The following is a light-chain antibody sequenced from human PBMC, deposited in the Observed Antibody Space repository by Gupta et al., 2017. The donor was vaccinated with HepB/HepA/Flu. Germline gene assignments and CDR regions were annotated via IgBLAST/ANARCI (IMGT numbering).Light chain of an antibody. CDR1: QSVSSSY. CDR3: QQDGSSSWT. CDR2: GSS. V-gene: IGKV3-20*01. J-gene: IGKJ1*01. Sequence: ELVLTPSPGTLSLSPGERATLSCRASQSVSSSYLAWYQQKTGQAPRLLIYGSSSRATGIPDRFSSSGSGTDFTLTISRPEPEDVAVYYCQQDGSSSWTFGQGTKVEIK.